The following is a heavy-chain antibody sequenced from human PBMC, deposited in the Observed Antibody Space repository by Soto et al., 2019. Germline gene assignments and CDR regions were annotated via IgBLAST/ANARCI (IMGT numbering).Heavy chain of an antibody. CDR3: ARAQRGITMVRGGIGHYYYYMDV. D-gene: IGHD3-10*01. V-gene: IGHV3-33*01. Sequence: GGSLRLSCAASGFTFSSYGMHWVRQAPGKGLEWVAVIWYDGSNKYYADSVKGRFTISRDNSKNTLYLQMNSLRAEDTAVYYCARAQRGITMVRGGIGHYYYYMDVWGKGTTVTVSS. CDR1: GFTFSSYG. CDR2: IWYDGSNK. J-gene: IGHJ6*03.